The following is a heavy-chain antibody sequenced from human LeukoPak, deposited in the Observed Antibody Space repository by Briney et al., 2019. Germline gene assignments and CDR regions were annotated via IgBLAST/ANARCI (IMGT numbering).Heavy chain of an antibody. CDR1: GFTFSSYA. J-gene: IGHJ3*02. V-gene: IGHV3-23*01. Sequence: GGSLRLSCAASGFTFSSYAMSWVRQAPGKGLEWVSAISGSGGSTYFPDSVKGRFTVSRDNSKNTLYLQMNSLRAEDTAVYYCARCSGDCYYGFDIWGQGTMVIVSS. D-gene: IGHD2-21*02. CDR2: ISGSGGST. CDR3: ARCSGDCYYGFDI.